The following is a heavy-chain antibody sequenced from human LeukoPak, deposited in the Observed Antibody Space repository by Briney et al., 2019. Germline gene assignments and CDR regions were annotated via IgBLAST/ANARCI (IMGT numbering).Heavy chain of an antibody. V-gene: IGHV4-4*07. Sequence: PSETLSLTSTVSGGSISSYYWSWIRQPAGKGLEWIGRIYTSGSTNYNPSLKSRVTMSVDMSKNQFSLKLSSVTAADTAVYYCARDYDGSGSYYKYYFDYWGQGTLVTVSS. CDR1: GGSISSYY. D-gene: IGHD3-10*01. CDR3: ARDYDGSGSYYKYYFDY. CDR2: IYTSGST. J-gene: IGHJ4*02.